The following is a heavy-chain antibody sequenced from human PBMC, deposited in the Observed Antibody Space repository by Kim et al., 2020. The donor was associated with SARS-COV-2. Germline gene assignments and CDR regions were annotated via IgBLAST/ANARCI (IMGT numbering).Heavy chain of an antibody. J-gene: IGHJ6*02. D-gene: IGHD6-13*01. Sequence: QKLQGRVTMTTDTSTSTAYMELRSLRSDDTAVYYCAKYSSSWYPYGMDVWGQGTTVTVSS. CDR3: AKYSSSWYPYGMDV. V-gene: IGHV1-18*01.